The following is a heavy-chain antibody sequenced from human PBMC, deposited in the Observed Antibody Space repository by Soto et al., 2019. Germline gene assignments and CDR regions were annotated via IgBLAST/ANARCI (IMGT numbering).Heavy chain of an antibody. Sequence: PGESLKISCKGSGYTFPDYWIDWVRQLPGKGLEWMGIIYPGDSDTRYSPSFQGHVTITVHKSTSPAYLQGNNRKASDTAMYYFPRNISNCRYYYYAMDVWGQGTAVTVSS. J-gene: IGHJ6*02. CDR2: IYPGDSDT. CDR3: PRNISNCRYYYYAMDV. CDR1: GYTFPDYW. V-gene: IGHV5-51*01. D-gene: IGHD4-4*01.